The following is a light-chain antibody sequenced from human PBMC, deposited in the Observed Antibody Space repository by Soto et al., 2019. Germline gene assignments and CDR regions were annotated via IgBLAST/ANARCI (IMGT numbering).Light chain of an antibody. V-gene: IGKV1-39*01. Sequence: DVQMTQSPSSLSASVGDRVTITCRASQPISNYLNWYQQKVGEAPKVLIFGASSLQSGAPSRFSGSGYGTDFTLVINNLHPDDFATYYCQQTHAVPPTFGQGTRL. J-gene: IGKJ5*01. CDR2: GAS. CDR3: QQTHAVPPT. CDR1: QPISNY.